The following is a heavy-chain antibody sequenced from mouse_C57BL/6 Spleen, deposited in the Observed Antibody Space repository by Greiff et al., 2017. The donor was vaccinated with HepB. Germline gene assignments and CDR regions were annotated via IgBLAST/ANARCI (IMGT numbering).Heavy chain of an antibody. Sequence: QVHVKQSGTELVKPGASVKLSCKASGYTFTSYWMHWVKQRPGQGLEWIGNINPSNGGTNYNEKFKSKATLTVDKSSSTAYMQLSSLTSEDSAVYYCARGGHYYGSGGDFDYWGQGTTLTVSS. J-gene: IGHJ2*01. V-gene: IGHV1-53*01. CDR2: INPSNGGT. D-gene: IGHD1-1*01. CDR3: ARGGHYYGSGGDFDY. CDR1: GYTFTSYW.